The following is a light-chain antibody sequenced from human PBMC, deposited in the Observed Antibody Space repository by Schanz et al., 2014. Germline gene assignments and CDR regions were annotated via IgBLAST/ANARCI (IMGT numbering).Light chain of an antibody. J-gene: IGKJ4*01. CDR3: QQRYSWPLT. V-gene: IGKV3D-20*02. CDR2: DAS. CDR1: QSVSSSY. Sequence: EIVLTQSPGTLSLSPGERATLSCRASQSVSSSYLAWYQQKPGQAPRLLIYDASSRATGIPDRFSGSGSGTDFTLTISRLEPEDFAVYYCQQRYSWPLTFGGGTKVEI.